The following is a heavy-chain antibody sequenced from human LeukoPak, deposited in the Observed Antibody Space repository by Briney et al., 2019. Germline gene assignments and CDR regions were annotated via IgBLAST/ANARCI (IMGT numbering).Heavy chain of an antibody. CDR3: ARDGLAARPDYYYYMDV. Sequence: SVKVSCKASGGTFSSYAISWVRQAPGQGLEWMGGIIPIFGTANYAQKFQGRVTITTGESTSTAYMELSSLRSEDTAVYYCARDGLAARPDYYYYMDVWGKGTTVTVSS. CDR2: IIPIFGTA. CDR1: GGTFSSYA. J-gene: IGHJ6*03. V-gene: IGHV1-69*05. D-gene: IGHD6-6*01.